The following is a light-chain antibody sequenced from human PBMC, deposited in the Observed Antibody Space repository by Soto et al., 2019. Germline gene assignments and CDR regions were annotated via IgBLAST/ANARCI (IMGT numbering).Light chain of an antibody. Sequence: QSVLTQPASVSGSPGQSITISCTGTRLDVGGYNYVSWYQQQPGKAPNLIIYEVTNRPSGVSDRFSGSKSDNTASLTISGLQTEDEADYYCCSYVSSKTYLFGTGTKVTVL. CDR3: CSYVSSKTYL. CDR1: RLDVGGYNY. CDR2: EVT. V-gene: IGLV2-14*03. J-gene: IGLJ1*01.